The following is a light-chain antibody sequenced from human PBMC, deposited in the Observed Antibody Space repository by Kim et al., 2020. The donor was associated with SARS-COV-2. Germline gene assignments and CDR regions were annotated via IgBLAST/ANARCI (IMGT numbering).Light chain of an antibody. CDR1: QSVSSY. J-gene: IGKJ4*01. CDR2: DAS. CDR3: QHRSNWPLT. V-gene: IGKV3-11*01. Sequence: LSPGERATLTCRASQSVSSYLAWYQQKPGQAPRLLIYDASNRATGIPTRVSGSGSGTDFTLTISSLEPDDFAVYYCQHRSNWPLTFGGGTKVDIK.